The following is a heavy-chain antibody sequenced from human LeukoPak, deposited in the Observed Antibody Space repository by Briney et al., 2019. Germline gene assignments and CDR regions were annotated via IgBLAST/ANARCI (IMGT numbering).Heavy chain of an antibody. CDR1: GASVSGYY. CDR3: ASGPYPAAGTDHQFDY. V-gene: IGHV4-59*02. Sequence: SETLSLTCTVSGASVSGYYWSWIRQPPGKGLEWIGYIFYSGSTLYNPTLQSRVTISVDTSKNQFSLKLTSVTAEDTAVYYCASGPYPAAGTDHQFDYWGQGTLVTVSS. CDR2: IFYSGST. D-gene: IGHD6-13*01. J-gene: IGHJ4*02.